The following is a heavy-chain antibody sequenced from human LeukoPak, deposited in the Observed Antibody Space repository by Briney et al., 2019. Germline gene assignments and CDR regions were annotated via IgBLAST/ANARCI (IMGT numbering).Heavy chain of an antibody. CDR2: LSGSGDRA. Sequence: GGSLRLSCAASGFTFNSYTMMWVRQAPGKGLEWVSSLSGSGDRAYYADSVRGRFTISRDNSKSTLYLQMNSLRAEDTALYYCAKAGFLEWLLPYYFDFWGQGTLVTVSS. CDR1: GFTFNSYT. D-gene: IGHD3-3*01. V-gene: IGHV3-23*01. CDR3: AKAGFLEWLLPYYFDF. J-gene: IGHJ4*02.